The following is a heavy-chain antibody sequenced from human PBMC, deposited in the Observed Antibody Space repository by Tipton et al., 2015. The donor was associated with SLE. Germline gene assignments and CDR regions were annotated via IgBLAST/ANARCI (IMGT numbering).Heavy chain of an antibody. D-gene: IGHD3/OR15-3a*01. CDR1: GDSVSSSSYY. V-gene: IGHV4-39*01. CDR2: IHYGGST. Sequence: TLSLTCTVSGDSVSSSSYYWGWIRQPPGKGLEWIGNIHYGGSTYYNPSPESRVIISVDTSKNQFPLKLSSVTAADTAVYYCARRRLDAFDIWGQGTMVTVSS. CDR3: ARRRLDAFDI. J-gene: IGHJ3*02.